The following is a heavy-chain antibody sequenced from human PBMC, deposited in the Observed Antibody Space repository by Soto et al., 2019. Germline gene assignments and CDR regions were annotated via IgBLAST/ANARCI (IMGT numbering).Heavy chain of an antibody. CDR1: GGSISSYY. Sequence: QVQLQESGPGLVKPSETLSLTCTVSGGSISSYYWSWIRQPPVKGLEWIGYIYYSGSTNYNPSLKSRVTISVDTSNNQFSLKPNSVTAADTAVYYCAREPIVGDSYDAFDIWGQRTMVTVSS. D-gene: IGHD1-26*01. V-gene: IGHV4-59*01. J-gene: IGHJ3*02. CDR2: IYYSGST. CDR3: AREPIVGDSYDAFDI.